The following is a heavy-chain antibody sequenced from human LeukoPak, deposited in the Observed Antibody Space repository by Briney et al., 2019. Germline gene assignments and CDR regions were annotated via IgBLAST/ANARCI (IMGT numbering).Heavy chain of an antibody. V-gene: IGHV3-21*01. CDR1: GLTFSSYT. D-gene: IGHD2-2*01. J-gene: IGHJ4*02. CDR3: ARLKLLWSNYFDY. Sequence: GGSLRLSCAASGLTFSSYTMNWVRQAPGKGLEWVSSISSSSSYIYYADSMKGRFTISRDNAKNSLYLQMNSLRAEDTAVYYCARLKLLWSNYFDYWGQGTLVTVSS. CDR2: ISSSSSYI.